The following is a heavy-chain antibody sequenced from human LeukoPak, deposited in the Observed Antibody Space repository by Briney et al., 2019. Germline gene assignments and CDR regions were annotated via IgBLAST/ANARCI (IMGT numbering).Heavy chain of an antibody. CDR2: ISGSGGST. V-gene: IGHV3-23*01. Sequence: GGSLRLSCAASGFTVSSNYMSWVRQAPGKGLEWVSGISGSGGSTYYADSVKGRFTISRDNSKNTLYLQMNSLRAEDTAVYYCAKVGLWFGELALNWFDPWGQGTLVTVSS. CDR3: AKVGLWFGELALNWFDP. D-gene: IGHD3-10*01. CDR1: GFTVSSNY. J-gene: IGHJ5*02.